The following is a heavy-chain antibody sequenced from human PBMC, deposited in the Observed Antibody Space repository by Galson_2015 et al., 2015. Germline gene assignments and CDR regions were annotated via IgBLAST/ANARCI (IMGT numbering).Heavy chain of an antibody. CDR2: IYSGGST. J-gene: IGHJ4*02. Sequence: LRLSCAASGFTVSSKYMSWVRQAPGKGLEWVSDIYSGGSTYYADSVKGRFTISRDNSKNTLYLQMHSLRAEDTAVYFCARQTDYVFDYWGQGTLVTVSS. CDR3: ARQTDYVFDY. V-gene: IGHV3-53*01. CDR1: GFTVSSKY. D-gene: IGHD4-17*01.